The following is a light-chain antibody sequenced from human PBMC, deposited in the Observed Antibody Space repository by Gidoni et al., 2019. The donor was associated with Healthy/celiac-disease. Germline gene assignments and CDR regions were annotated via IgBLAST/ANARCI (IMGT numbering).Light chain of an antibody. CDR3: SSYTSSSPS. Sequence: QSALTQPASVSGSPGKSITISCTGTSSDVGGYNYVSWYQPHPGKAPKLMIYDVSNRPLGVSNRFSGSKSGNTASLTISGLQAEDEADYYCSSYTSSSPSFGTGTKVTVL. CDR2: DVS. V-gene: IGLV2-14*01. CDR1: SSDVGGYNY. J-gene: IGLJ1*01.